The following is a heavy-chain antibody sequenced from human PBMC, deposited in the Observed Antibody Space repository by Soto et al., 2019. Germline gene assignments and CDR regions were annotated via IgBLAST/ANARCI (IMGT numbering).Heavy chain of an antibody. CDR1: GGSIRSGGYS. J-gene: IGHJ5*02. D-gene: IGHD2-2*01. CDR2: IYHSGST. V-gene: IGHV4-30-2*01. CDR3: ARVPDR. Sequence: SENLSLTYAVSGGSIRSGGYSWSWIRQPPGKGLEWIGYIYHSGSTYYNPSLKSRVTISVDRSKNQFSLKLSSVTAADTAVYYCARVPDRWGQGTLVTVS.